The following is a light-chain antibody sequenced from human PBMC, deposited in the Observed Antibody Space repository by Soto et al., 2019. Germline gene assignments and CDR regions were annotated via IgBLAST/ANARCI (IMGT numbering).Light chain of an antibody. CDR3: SSYTTSSTRV. V-gene: IGLV2-14*01. CDR2: EVS. CDR1: SSDVGIYNY. J-gene: IGLJ1*01. Sequence: QSALTQPASVSGSPGQSIAISCTGSSSDVGIYNYVAWYQQHPGKVPKLIIYEVSNRPSGVSNRFSGSKSGNTASLPISGLQAEDEADYYCSSYTTSSTRVFGTGTKLTVL.